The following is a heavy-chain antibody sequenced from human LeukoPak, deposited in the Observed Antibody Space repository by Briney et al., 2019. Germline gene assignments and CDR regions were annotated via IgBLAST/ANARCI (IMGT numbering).Heavy chain of an antibody. Sequence: KPSETLSLTRTVSGGSVSSGSYYWSWIRQPPGKGLEWIGYIYYSGSTNYNPSLKSRVTISVDTSKNQFSLKLSSVTAADTAVYYCASRGSGSYHPSDIWGQGTMVTVSS. CDR2: IYYSGST. V-gene: IGHV4-61*01. CDR1: GGSVSSGSYY. J-gene: IGHJ3*02. D-gene: IGHD3-10*01. CDR3: ASRGSGSYHPSDI.